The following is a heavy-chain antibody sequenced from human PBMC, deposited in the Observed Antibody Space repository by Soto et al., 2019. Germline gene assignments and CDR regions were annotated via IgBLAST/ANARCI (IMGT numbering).Heavy chain of an antibody. V-gene: IGHV3-21*01. D-gene: IGHD7-27*01. J-gene: IGHJ4*02. CDR1: GFTFSSYS. CDR3: ARVAGTLGSFDY. CDR2: ISSSSSYI. Sequence: PGGSLRLSCAASGFTFSSYSMNWVRQAPGKGLEWVSSISSSSSYIYYADSVKGRFTISRDNAKNSLYLQMNSLRAEDTAVYYCARVAGTLGSFDYWGQGTLVTVSS.